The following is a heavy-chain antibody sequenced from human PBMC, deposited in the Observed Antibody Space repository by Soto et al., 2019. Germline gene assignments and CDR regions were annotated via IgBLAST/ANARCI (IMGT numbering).Heavy chain of an antibody. D-gene: IGHD2-21*01. J-gene: IGHJ6*02. CDR1: GGSVSSGNHL. V-gene: IGHV4-61*01. CDR2: IYYSGNT. Sequence: SETLSLTCTVSGGSVSSGNHLWSWIRQPPGKGLEWIGYIYYSGNTNYNPSLKSRLTISVDTSKNQFSLKLSSVTAADTAVYYCAREWIAGAHSYAYGLDVWGQGTTVTVSS. CDR3: AREWIAGAHSYAYGLDV.